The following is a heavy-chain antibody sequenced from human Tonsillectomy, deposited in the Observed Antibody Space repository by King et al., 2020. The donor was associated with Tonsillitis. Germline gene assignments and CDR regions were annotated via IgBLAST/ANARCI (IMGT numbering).Heavy chain of an antibody. Sequence: VQLVESGGGLVKPGGSLRLSCAASGFTFNTYNINWLRRAPGKGLEWVSSISSSSSSIYYGDSVKGRFTISRDNAKNSLYLQMNSLRAEYTAVYYCARYGPGGVFDYWGQGTLVTVSS. CDR1: GFTFNTYN. V-gene: IGHV3-21*01. J-gene: IGHJ4*02. D-gene: IGHD3-10*01. CDR2: ISSSSSSI. CDR3: ARYGPGGVFDY.